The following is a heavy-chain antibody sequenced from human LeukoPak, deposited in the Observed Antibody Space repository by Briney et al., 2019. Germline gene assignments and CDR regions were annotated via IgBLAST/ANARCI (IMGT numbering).Heavy chain of an antibody. V-gene: IGHV4-30-2*03. CDR2: IYYSGST. J-gene: IGHJ3*02. Sequence: SETLSLTCTVSGGSISSGGYYWSWIRQPPGKGLEWIGYIYYSGSTYYNPSLKSRVTISVDTSKNQFSLKLSSVTAADTAVYYCARQRVLLRAFDIWGQGTMVTVSS. CDR1: GGSISSGGYY. CDR3: ARQRVLLRAFDI. D-gene: IGHD2/OR15-2a*01.